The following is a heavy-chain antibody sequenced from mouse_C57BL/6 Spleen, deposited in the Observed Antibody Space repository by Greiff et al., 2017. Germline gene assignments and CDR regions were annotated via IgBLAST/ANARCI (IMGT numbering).Heavy chain of an antibody. V-gene: IGHV1-26*01. J-gene: IGHJ2*01. CDR3: ARGDGNYEGYFDY. Sequence: EVQLQQSGPELVKPGASVKMSCKASGYTFTDYYMNWVKQSHGKSLEWIGDINPNNGGTSYNQKFKGKATLTVDKSSSTAYMELRSLTSEDSAVYYCARGDGNYEGYFDYWGQGTTLTVSS. D-gene: IGHD2-1*01. CDR1: GYTFTDYY. CDR2: INPNNGGT.